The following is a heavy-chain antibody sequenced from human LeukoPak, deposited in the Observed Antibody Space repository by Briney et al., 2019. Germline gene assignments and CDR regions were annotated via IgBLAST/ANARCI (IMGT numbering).Heavy chain of an antibody. J-gene: IGHJ5*02. CDR3: ARAYSPVWNGSHSLFDP. CDR2: IYHSGSP. D-gene: IGHD1-26*01. CDR1: GGSISSGVYY. V-gene: IGHV4-30-2*01. Sequence: SETLSLTCTVSGGSISSGVYYWSWIRQPPGKGLEWIGYIYHSGSPYYNPSLKSRVTISVDRSKNQFSLKLSSVTAADTAIYYCARAYSPVWNGSHSLFDPWGQGTLVTVSS.